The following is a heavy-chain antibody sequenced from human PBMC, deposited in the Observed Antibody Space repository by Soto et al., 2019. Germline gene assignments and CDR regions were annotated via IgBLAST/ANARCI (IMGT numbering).Heavy chain of an antibody. CDR1: GFTFSSYW. V-gene: IGHV3-7*01. D-gene: IGHD2-15*01. J-gene: IGHJ4*02. CDR3: ARGPYCSGGSCPVLFDY. Sequence: PGGSLRLSCAASGFTFSSYWMSWVRQAPGKGLEWVANIKQDGSEKYYVDSVKGRFTISRDNAKNSLYLQMNSLRAEDTAVYYCARGPYCSGGSCPVLFDYWGQGTLVTVSS. CDR2: IKQDGSEK.